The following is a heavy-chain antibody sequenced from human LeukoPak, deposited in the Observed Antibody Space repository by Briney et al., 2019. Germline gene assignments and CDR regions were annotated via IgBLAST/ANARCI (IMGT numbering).Heavy chain of an antibody. CDR3: AKDSEQWLGFAEYFQH. CDR2: ISYDGSNK. V-gene: IGHV3-30*18. Sequence: GSLRLSCAASGFTFSSYWMSWVRQAPGKGLEWVAVISYDGSNKYYADSVKGRFTIPRDNSKNTLYLQMNSLRAEDTAVYYCAKDSEQWLGFAEYFQHWGQGTLVTVSS. D-gene: IGHD6-19*01. CDR1: GFTFSSYW. J-gene: IGHJ1*01.